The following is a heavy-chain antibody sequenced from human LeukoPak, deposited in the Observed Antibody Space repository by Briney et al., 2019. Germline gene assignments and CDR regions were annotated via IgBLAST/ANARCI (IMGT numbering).Heavy chain of an antibody. J-gene: IGHJ4*02. Sequence: GRSLRLSCAASGFTFSNYGMHWVRQAPGKGLEWVAVIWYDGSKKHHADSMKGRFTISRDNSKNTLNLQMNSLRVEDTAVYYCAAYYYDRSGYDLRFYWGQGTLVTVSS. CDR1: GFTFSNYG. CDR2: IWYDGSKK. V-gene: IGHV3-33*01. D-gene: IGHD3-22*01. CDR3: AAYYYDRSGYDLRFY.